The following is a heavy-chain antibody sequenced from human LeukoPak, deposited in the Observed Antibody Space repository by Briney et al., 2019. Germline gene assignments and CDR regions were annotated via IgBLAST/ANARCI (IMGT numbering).Heavy chain of an antibody. V-gene: IGHV1-2*02. D-gene: IGHD4-17*01. CDR1: GYTFTGYY. J-gene: IGHJ6*03. CDR3: ATPSGHYGDYPGGYYYYMDV. CDR2: INPNSGGT. Sequence: ASVKVSCKASGYTFTGYYMHWVRQAPGQGLEWMGWINPNSGGTNYAQKFQGRVTMTRDTSISTAYMELSRLRSDDTAVYYCATPSGHYGDYPGGYYYYMDVWGKGTTVTVSS.